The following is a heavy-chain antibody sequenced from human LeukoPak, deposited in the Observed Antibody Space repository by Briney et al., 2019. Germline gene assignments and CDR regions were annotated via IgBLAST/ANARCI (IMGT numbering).Heavy chain of an antibody. V-gene: IGHV3-30*04. Sequence: GGSLRLSCAASGFTFSSYAMHWVRQAPGKGLEWVAVISYDGSNKYYAGSVKGRFTIPRDNSKNTLYLQMNSLRAEDTAVYYCARERGLADAFDIWGQGTMVTVSS. CDR2: ISYDGSNK. CDR3: ARERGLADAFDI. J-gene: IGHJ3*02. D-gene: IGHD2-15*01. CDR1: GFTFSSYA.